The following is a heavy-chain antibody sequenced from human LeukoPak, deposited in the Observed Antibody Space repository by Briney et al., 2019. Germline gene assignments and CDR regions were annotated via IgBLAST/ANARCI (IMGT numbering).Heavy chain of an antibody. Sequence: GGSLRLSCAASGFTFSSYAMTWVRQAPGKGLEWVSAISDSGRSTYYADSVKGRFNISRHVSKSTLYLQMNSLRAEDTALYYCAKGQRWELPLDFWGQGTLVTVSS. V-gene: IGHV3-23*01. D-gene: IGHD2-15*01. CDR3: AKGQRWELPLDF. J-gene: IGHJ4*02. CDR1: GFTFSSYA. CDR2: ISDSGRST.